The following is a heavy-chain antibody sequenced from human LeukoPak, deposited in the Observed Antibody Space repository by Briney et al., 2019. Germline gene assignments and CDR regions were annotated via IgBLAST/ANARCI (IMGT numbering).Heavy chain of an antibody. CDR2: IKSDGSST. V-gene: IGHV3-74*01. CDR1: GFTFSSYW. Sequence: GGSLRLSCAASGFTFSSYWMHWVRQAPGKGLVWVSRIKSDGSSTSYADSVKGRFTISRDNAKNTLYLQMNGVRAEDTAVYYCARGQIYCTGGYCYFDYWGRGTLVTVSS. CDR3: ARGQIYCTGGYCYFDY. D-gene: IGHD2-8*02. J-gene: IGHJ4*02.